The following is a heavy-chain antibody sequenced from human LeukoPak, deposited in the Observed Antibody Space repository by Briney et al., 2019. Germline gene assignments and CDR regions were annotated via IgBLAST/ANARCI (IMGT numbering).Heavy chain of an antibody. V-gene: IGHV3-48*03. CDR3: ARDRGTATVRSFDI. Sequence: GGSLRLSCAGSGFTFSSYEMNWVRQAPGKGMEWVSYISSSGDTIHYTDSVKGRFTISRDNGKNSLYLQMNSLRAEDTAVYYCARDRGTATVRSFDIWGQGTVVAVSS. CDR2: ISSSGDTI. CDR1: GFTFSSYE. J-gene: IGHJ3*02. D-gene: IGHD4-17*01.